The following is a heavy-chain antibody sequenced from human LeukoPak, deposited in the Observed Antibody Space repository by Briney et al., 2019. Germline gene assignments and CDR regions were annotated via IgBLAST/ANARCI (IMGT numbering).Heavy chain of an antibody. D-gene: IGHD2-8*01. CDR2: ISSSSSTI. J-gene: IGHJ4*02. CDR3: AKTVKSRYCTNGVCSFFDY. V-gene: IGHV3-48*01. CDR1: GFTFSSYS. Sequence: GGSLRLSCAASGFTFSSYSMNWVRQAPGKGLEWVSYISSSSSTIYYADSVKGRFTISRDNAKNSLYLQMNSLRAEDTAVYYCAKTVKSRYCTNGVCSFFDYWGQGTLVTVSS.